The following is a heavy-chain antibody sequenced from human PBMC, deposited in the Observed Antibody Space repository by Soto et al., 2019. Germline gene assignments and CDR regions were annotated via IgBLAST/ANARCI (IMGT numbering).Heavy chain of an antibody. V-gene: IGHV4-34*01. D-gene: IGHD2-8*01. Sequence: QVQLQQWGAGLLKPWETLSLTCAVYSGSFSGYYWSWIRQPPGKGLEWIGEINHSGSTNYNPSLRSRVTISVDTSKNQFSLKLSSVTAADTAVYYCARGLMQSWGQGTLVTVSS. CDR1: SGSFSGYY. J-gene: IGHJ5*02. CDR2: INHSGST. CDR3: ARGLMQS.